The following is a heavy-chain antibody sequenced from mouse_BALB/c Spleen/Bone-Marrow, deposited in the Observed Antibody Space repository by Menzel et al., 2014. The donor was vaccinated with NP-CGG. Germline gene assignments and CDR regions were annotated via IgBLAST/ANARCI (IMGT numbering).Heavy chain of an antibody. D-gene: IGHD2-4*01. CDR2: IYYSGTI. CDR1: GISITTGNYR. J-gene: IGHJ2*01. CDR3: ARGAMITTGYFDY. Sequence: EVMLVESGPGLVQPSQTVSLTCTVTGISITTGNYRWSWIRQFPGNKLEWIGYIYYSGTITYNPSLTSRTTITRDTSKNQFFLEMNSLTAEDTATYYCARGAMITTGYFDYWGEGTTPTTSS. V-gene: IGHV3-5*02.